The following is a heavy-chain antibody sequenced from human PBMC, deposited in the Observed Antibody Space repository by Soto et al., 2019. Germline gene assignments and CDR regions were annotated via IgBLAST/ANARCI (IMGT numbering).Heavy chain of an antibody. J-gene: IGHJ4*02. CDR1: GGSFTSNNW. V-gene: IGHV4-4*02. Sequence: ASETLSLTCAVSGGSFTSNNWWTWVRQPPGQGLEWIGEIYRTGSANYNPSLKSRVTISLDKSENQFSLKVTSLTAADTAVYYCASRDPGTSVDYWGQGTLVTVSS. CDR2: IYRTGSA. D-gene: IGHD1-7*01. CDR3: ASRDPGTSVDY.